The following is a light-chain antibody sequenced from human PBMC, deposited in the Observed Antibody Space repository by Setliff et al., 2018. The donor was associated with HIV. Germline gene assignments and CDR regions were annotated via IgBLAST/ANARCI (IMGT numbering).Light chain of an antibody. CDR3: CSYTSSNTHV. CDR2: EVS. CDR1: SSDVGGYNY. V-gene: IGLV2-14*01. J-gene: IGLJ1*01. Sequence: SVLTQPASVPGSPGQSITISCTGTSSDVGGYNYVSWYQQHPGKAPKLMIYEVSNRPSGVSNRFSGSKSAYTASLTISGLQAEDEADYYCCSYTSSNTHVFGTGTKVTVL.